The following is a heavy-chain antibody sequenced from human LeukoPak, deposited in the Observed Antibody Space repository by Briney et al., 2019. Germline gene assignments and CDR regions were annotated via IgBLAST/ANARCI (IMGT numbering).Heavy chain of an antibody. Sequence: ASVKVSCKASGYTFTSYGISWVRQAPGQGLEWMGWISAYNGNTNYAQKLQGRVTMTTDTSTSTAYMELRSLRSDDTAVYYCARRDIPSYDGSIGPGEYWGQGTRVTVSS. D-gene: IGHD3-22*01. CDR3: ARRDIPSYDGSIGPGEY. V-gene: IGHV1-18*01. CDR1: GYTFTSYG. CDR2: ISAYNGNT. J-gene: IGHJ4*02.